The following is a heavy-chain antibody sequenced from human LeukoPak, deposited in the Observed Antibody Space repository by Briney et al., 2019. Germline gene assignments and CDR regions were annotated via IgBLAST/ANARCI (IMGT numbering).Heavy chain of an antibody. D-gene: IGHD3-10*01. CDR2: ISSSSSTI. CDR1: GFTFSSYS. CDR3: ARSRGAFDY. V-gene: IGHV3-48*01. Sequence: GGSLRLSCAASGFTFSSYSMNWVRQAPGKGLEWVSYISSSSSTIYYADSVKGRFTISRDNAKNSLYLQMNSLRAEDTAVYYCARSRGAFDYWGQGTLVTVSS. J-gene: IGHJ4*02.